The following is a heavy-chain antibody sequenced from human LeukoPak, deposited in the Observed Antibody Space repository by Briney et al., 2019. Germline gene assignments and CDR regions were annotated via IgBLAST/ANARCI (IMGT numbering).Heavy chain of an antibody. CDR3: ARGGNYWPQWWFDP. J-gene: IGHJ5*02. Sequence: PSETLSLTCTVSGGSISTYYWSWVRQPPGKGLEWIGYIYYTGSTSYNPSLKSRVTMSLDASKNQFSLELNSVTPADTAVYYCARGGNYWPQWWFDPWGRGTLVSVSS. V-gene: IGHV4-59*01. D-gene: IGHD1-26*01. CDR1: GGSISTYY. CDR2: IYYTGST.